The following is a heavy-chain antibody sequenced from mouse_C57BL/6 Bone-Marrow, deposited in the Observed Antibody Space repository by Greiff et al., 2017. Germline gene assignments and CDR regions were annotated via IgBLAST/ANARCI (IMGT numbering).Heavy chain of an antibody. CDR1: GFTFSSYG. D-gene: IGHD1-1*01. CDR2: ISSGGSYT. J-gene: IGHJ3*01. V-gene: IGHV5-6*01. Sequence: EVKLMESGGDLVKPGGSLKLSCAASGFTFSSYGMSWVRQTPDQRLEWVATISSGGSYTYYPDSVKGRFTITRDNATNTLYLQVSSLKSEDTAVYYCARQMRYYGSWCAYWGQGTLVTVSA. CDR3: ARQMRYYGSWCAY.